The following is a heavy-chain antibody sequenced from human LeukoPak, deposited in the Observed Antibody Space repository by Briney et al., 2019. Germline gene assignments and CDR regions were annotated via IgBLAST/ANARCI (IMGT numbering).Heavy chain of an antibody. D-gene: IGHD3-16*02. CDR3: ARSRAEHVPVWGSYRHHDAFDI. V-gene: IGHV5-51*01. Sequence: GESLKISCKGSGYSFPDYWIGWVRQMPGKGLEWMGIIYPGDSDTTYKPSFQGQVTISADKSISTAYLQWSSLKASDTAMYYCARSRAEHVPVWGSYRHHDAFDIWGQGTRVTVSP. CDR1: GYSFPDYW. J-gene: IGHJ3*02. CDR2: IYPGDSDT.